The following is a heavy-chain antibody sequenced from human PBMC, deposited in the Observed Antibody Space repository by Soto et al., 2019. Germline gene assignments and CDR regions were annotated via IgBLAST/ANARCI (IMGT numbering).Heavy chain of an antibody. CDR3: TRTFDGSHYFSPDFDY. CDR1: GFTFSGSA. D-gene: IGHD3-10*01. CDR2: IRRRAKNYAT. V-gene: IGHV3-73*02. Sequence: EVQLVESGGDLVQPGGSLKLSCAASGFTFSGSAMHWVRQASGKGLEWVGHIRRRAKNYATVFAASVKGRFIISRDDSKNRPYLHMHSMKTDDTAVYYFTRTFDGSHYFSPDFDYWGQGTLVTVSS. J-gene: IGHJ4*02.